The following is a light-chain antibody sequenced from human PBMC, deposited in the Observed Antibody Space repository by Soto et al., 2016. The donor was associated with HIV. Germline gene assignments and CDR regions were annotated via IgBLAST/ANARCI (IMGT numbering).Light chain of an antibody. CDR1: KLGNKY. CDR3: QTWDNNTTM. V-gene: IGLV3-1*01. CDR2: QDN. J-gene: IGLJ3*02. Sequence: ELTQPPSVSVSPEQTATITCSGDKLGNKYACWYQQKPGQSPVLVIYQDNKRPSGIPERFSGSNSGNTATLTISGTQALDEADYYCQTWDNNTTMFGGGPNWTVL.